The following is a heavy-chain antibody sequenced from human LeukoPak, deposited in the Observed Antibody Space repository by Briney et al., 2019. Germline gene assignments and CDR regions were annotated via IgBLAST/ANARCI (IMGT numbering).Heavy chain of an antibody. CDR3: LRGDSRDC. CDR1: GFTFSTYT. D-gene: IGHD3-22*01. Sequence: PGGSLRLSCAASGFTFSTYTMNWARQAPGKGLEWVSSINSGGSTRHYADSVKGRFTISRDNAQNSLYLQVNSLRADDAAVYYCLRGDSRDCWGQGTLVTVSS. J-gene: IGHJ4*02. V-gene: IGHV3-21*01. CDR2: INSGGSTR.